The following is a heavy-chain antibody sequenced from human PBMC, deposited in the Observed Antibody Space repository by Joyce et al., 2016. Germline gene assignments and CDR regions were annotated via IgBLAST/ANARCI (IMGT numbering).Heavy chain of an antibody. CDR1: GDSISFGGFF. CDR2: IYASGST. CDR3: ARAHNRGDFDY. Sequence: QVQLQESGPGLVKPSQTLSLTCTVSGDSISFGGFFWNWIRQHPGKGPEWIGYIYASGSTYYNPSRKSRLTLSVDTSKNQFSLNLTSVTAADTAMYYCARAHNRGDFDYWGQGSLVTVSS. D-gene: IGHD1-1*01. J-gene: IGHJ4*02. V-gene: IGHV4-31*03.